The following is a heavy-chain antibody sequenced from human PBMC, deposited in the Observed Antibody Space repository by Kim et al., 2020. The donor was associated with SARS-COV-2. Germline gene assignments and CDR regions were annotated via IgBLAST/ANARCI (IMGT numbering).Heavy chain of an antibody. Sequence: SETLSLTCTVSGGSISSGGYYWSWIRQHPGKGLEWIGYIYYSGSTYYNPSLKSRVTISVDTSKNQFSLKLSSVTAADTAVYYCARVTAYYDILTGLIPHYYYYGMDVWGQGTTVTVSS. CDR3: ARVTAYYDILTGLIPHYYYYGMDV. D-gene: IGHD3-9*01. CDR2: IYYSGST. V-gene: IGHV4-31*03. J-gene: IGHJ6*02. CDR1: GGSISSGGYY.